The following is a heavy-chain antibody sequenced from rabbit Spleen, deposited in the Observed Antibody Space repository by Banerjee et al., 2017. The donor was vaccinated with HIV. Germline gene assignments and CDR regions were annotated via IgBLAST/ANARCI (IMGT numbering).Heavy chain of an antibody. CDR2: IYNGDDST. J-gene: IGHJ4*01. CDR1: GFSFSNKA. CDR3: ARDFRYDDYGYYPFNL. D-gene: IGHD2-1*01. V-gene: IGHV1S47*01. Sequence: EQLVESGGGLVQPEGSLTLTCTASGFSFSNKAVMCWVRQAPGKGLELIACIYNGDDSTYYASWVNGRFTISRSTSLNTVTLQMTSLTAADTATYFCARDFRYDDYGYYPFNLWGPGTLVTVS.